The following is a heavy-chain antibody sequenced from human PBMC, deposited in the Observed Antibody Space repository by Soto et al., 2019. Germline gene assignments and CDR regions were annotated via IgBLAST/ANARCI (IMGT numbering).Heavy chain of an antibody. CDR3: AGEIVVVPAATGFVDY. V-gene: IGHV4-39*01. Sequence: SETLSLTCTVSGGSISSSSYYWGWIRQPPGKGLEWIGSIYYSGSTYYNPPLKSRVTISVDTSKNQFSLKLSSVTAADTAVYYCAGEIVVVPAATGFVDYWGQGTLVTVSS. CDR1: GGSISSSSYY. CDR2: IYYSGST. J-gene: IGHJ4*02. D-gene: IGHD2-2*01.